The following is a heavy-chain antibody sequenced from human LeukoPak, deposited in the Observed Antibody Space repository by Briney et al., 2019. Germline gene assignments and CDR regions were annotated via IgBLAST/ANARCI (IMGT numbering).Heavy chain of an antibody. Sequence: ASVKVSCKASGYTFTGYYMHWVRQAPGQGLEWMGWINPNSGGTNYAQKFQGRVTMTRDTSISTAYMELRSLRSDDTAVYYCARVYSSGWYDAFDIWGQGTMVTVSS. J-gene: IGHJ3*02. D-gene: IGHD6-19*01. CDR1: GYTFTGYY. V-gene: IGHV1-2*02. CDR2: INPNSGGT. CDR3: ARVYSSGWYDAFDI.